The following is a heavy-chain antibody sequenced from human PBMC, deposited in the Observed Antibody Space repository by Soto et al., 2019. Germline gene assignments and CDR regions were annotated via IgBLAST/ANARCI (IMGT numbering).Heavy chain of an antibody. CDR3: AHSREVVAPIYFDY. CDR1: GFSLSTSGVG. Sequence: QITLKESGPTLVKPTQTLTLTCTFSGFSLSTSGVGVGWIRQPPGKALEWLALIYWDDDKRYSPSLKSRLTITKDTSKNQVVLTMTNMYPVDTATYYCAHSREVVAPIYFDYWGQGTLVTVSS. V-gene: IGHV2-5*02. J-gene: IGHJ4*02. D-gene: IGHD2-15*01. CDR2: IYWDDDK.